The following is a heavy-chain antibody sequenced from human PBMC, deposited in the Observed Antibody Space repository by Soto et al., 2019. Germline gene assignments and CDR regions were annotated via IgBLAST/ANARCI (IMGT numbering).Heavy chain of an antibody. CDR2: ISSSSTI. D-gene: IGHD6-19*01. Sequence: EVQLVESGGDLVQPGGSLRLSCAASGLTFSTYSMNWVRQAPGKGLEWVSSISSSSTIYYADSVKGRFTISRDNVQNSLYLQMHSLRAEDTAVYYCARERASGWTFDYWGQGTLVTVSS. V-gene: IGHV3-48*01. CDR1: GLTFSTYS. CDR3: ARERASGWTFDY. J-gene: IGHJ4*02.